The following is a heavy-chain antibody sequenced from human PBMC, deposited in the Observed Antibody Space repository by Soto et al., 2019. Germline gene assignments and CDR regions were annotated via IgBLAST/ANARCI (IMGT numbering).Heavy chain of an antibody. D-gene: IGHD3-10*01. CDR3: ARVETYYYGSGSYYYLDY. CDR2: IYYSGST. CDR1: GGSISSGGYY. Sequence: SETLSLTCTVSGGSISSGGYYWSWIRQHPVKGLEWIGYIYYSGSTYYNPSLKSRVTISVDTSKNQFSLKLSSVTAADTAVYYCARVETYYYGSGSYYYLDYWGQGTLVTVSS. V-gene: IGHV4-31*03. J-gene: IGHJ4*02.